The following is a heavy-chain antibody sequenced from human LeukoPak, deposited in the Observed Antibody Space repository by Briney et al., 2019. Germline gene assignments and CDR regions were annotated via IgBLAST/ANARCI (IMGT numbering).Heavy chain of an antibody. CDR3: AKDGSSSWYLFDY. D-gene: IGHD6-13*01. CDR1: GFTFSSYG. V-gene: IGHV3-30*18. J-gene: IGHJ4*02. Sequence: PGGSLRLFCAASGFTFSSYGMHWVRQAPGKGLEWVAVISYDGRNKNYADSVKGRFTISRDNSKNTLYLQINSPRAEDTVVYYCAKDGSSSWYLFDYWGQGTLVTVSS. CDR2: ISYDGRNK.